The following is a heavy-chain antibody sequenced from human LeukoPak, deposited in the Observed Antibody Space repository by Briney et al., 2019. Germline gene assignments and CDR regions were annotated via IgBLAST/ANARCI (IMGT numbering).Heavy chain of an antibody. CDR3: ARGHRAPKPKRYCTNGVCGAFYYYYMDV. D-gene: IGHD2-8*01. Sequence: GASVKVSCKASGYTFTGYYMHWVRQAPGQGLEWMGWINPNSGNTGYAQKFQGRVTITRNTSISTAYMELSSLRSEDTAVYYCARGHRAPKPKRYCTNGVCGAFYYYYMDVWGKGTTVTVSS. J-gene: IGHJ6*03. CDR1: GYTFTGYY. V-gene: IGHV1-8*03. CDR2: INPNSGNT.